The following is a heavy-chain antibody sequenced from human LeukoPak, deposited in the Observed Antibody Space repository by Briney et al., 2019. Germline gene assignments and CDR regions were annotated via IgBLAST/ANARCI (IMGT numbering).Heavy chain of an antibody. Sequence: PGGSLRLSCAASGFTFSTYWMHWVRQSPGKGLVWVSRINSDGSTTNYADSVRGRFTISRDNAKNSPYLQMNSLRAEDTAVYYCAREVSGYDFGYWGQGTLVTVSS. D-gene: IGHD5-12*01. V-gene: IGHV3-74*01. CDR2: INSDGSTT. CDR1: GFTFSTYW. CDR3: AREVSGYDFGY. J-gene: IGHJ4*02.